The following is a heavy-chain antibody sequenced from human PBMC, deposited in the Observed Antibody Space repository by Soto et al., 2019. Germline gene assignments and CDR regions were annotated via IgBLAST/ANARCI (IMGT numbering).Heavy chain of an antibody. CDR3: AKRTLTAAGFDY. CDR2: ITGSGGGP. CDR1: GFTFSNYA. V-gene: IGHV3-23*01. D-gene: IGHD6-13*01. J-gene: IGHJ4*02. Sequence: EVQLLESGGGLVQPGGSLRLSCAASGFTFSNYAMTWVRQAPGKGLEWVSVITGSGGGPYFVDSVKGRFTISRDNSKNTVYLQMNSLRAEDTAVYYCAKRTLTAAGFDYWGQGTLVTVSS.